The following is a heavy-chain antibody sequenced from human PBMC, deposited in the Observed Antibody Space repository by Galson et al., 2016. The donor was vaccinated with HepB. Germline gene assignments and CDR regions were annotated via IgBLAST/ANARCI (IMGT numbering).Heavy chain of an antibody. V-gene: IGHV3-66*01. D-gene: IGHD2-21*01. J-gene: IGHJ4*02. CDR1: GFTVSGCS. Sequence: SLRLSCAASGFTVSGCSMIWVRQAPGKGLEWVSLIYRGGSTKYADSVKGRFTISRDNSKNTLYLQMSSLKVEGTAVYYCAVIGDVSRDWGQGILVTVSS. CDR3: AVIGDVSRD. CDR2: IYRGGST.